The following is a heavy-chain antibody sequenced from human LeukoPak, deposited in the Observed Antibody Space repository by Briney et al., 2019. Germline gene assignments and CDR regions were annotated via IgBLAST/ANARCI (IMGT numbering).Heavy chain of an antibody. CDR2: IIPIFGTA. D-gene: IGHD6-19*01. J-gene: IGHJ4*02. V-gene: IGHV1-69*13. CDR1: GYTFTNFG. Sequence: GASVKVSCKASGYTFTNFGISWVRQAPGQGLEWMGGIIPIFGTANYAQKFQGRVTITADESTSTAYMELSSLRSEDTAVYYCARDLRSSGWTFRDYWGQGTLVTVSS. CDR3: ARDLRSSGWTFRDY.